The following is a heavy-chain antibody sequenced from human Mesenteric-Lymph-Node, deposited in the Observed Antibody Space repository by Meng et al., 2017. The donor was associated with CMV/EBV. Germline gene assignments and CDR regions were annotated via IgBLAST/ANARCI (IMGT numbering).Heavy chain of an antibody. V-gene: IGHV4-61*08. D-gene: IGHD2/OR15-2a*01. CDR2: IYGTGIT. CDR1: GVSVTSGAYH. CDR3: AKSRSSTPGIVDD. Sequence: QGALQESGPGLVKPSETLSLTCIVSGVSVTSGAYHWSWIRQSPGKGLEWIGYIYGTGITIYNPSLKSRVTILLETSKNQFSLKLNSVTTADTAVYYCAKSRSSTPGIVDDWGQGTLVTVSS. J-gene: IGHJ4*02.